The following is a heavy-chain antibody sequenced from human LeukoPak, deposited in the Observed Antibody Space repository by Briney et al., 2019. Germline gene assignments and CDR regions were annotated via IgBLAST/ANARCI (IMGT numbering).Heavy chain of an antibody. V-gene: IGHV3-30-3*01. D-gene: IGHD6-19*01. CDR3: ARVPCSRCIAVAGNPDY. CDR1: GFTFSSYA. CDR2: ISDDGSNK. Sequence: GGSLRLSCAASGFTFSSYAMHWVRQAPGKGLEWVAVISDDGSNKYYADSVKGRFTISRDNSKNTLYLQMNSLRAEDTAVYYCARVPCSRCIAVAGNPDYWGQGTLVTVSS. J-gene: IGHJ4*02.